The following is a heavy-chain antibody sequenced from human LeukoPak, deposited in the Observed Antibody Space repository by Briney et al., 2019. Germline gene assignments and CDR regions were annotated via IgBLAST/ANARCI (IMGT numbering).Heavy chain of an antibody. CDR1: GGSFSGYY. V-gene: IGHV4-34*01. CDR3: ARANAGY. J-gene: IGHJ4*02. Sequence: PSETLSLTCAVYGGSFSGYYWSWIRQPPGKGLEWIGEINHSGSTNYNPSLKSRVTISVDTSKNQFSLKLSSVTAADTAVYYCARANAGYWGQGTLVTVSS. CDR2: INHSGST.